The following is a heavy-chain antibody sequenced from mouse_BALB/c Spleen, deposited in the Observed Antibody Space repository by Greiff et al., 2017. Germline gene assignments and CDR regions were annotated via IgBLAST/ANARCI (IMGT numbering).Heavy chain of an antibody. CDR3: AREWGSSYVNAMDY. V-gene: IGHV1S29*02. CDR2: IYPYNGGT. D-gene: IGHD1-1*01. Sequence: EVQLQQSGPELVKPGASVKISCKASGYTFTDYNMHWVKQSHGKSLEWIGYIYPYNGGTGYNQKFKSKATLTVDNSSSTAYMELRSLTSEDSAVYYCAREWGSSYVNAMDYWGQGTSVTVSS. J-gene: IGHJ4*01. CDR1: GYTFTDYN.